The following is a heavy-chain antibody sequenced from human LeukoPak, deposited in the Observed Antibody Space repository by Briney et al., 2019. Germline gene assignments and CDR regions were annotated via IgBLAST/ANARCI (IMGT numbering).Heavy chain of an antibody. D-gene: IGHD1-1*01. J-gene: IGHJ5*02. CDR3: ARAGLERRKVVEYNWFDP. V-gene: IGHV1-18*01. CDR1: GYTFSSYG. Sequence: GASVKVSCKASGYTFSSYGISWVRQAPGQGLEWMGWISAYNGNTNYAQNFQGRVIITTDTSTSTAYMELRRLRSDDTAVYYCARAGLERRKVVEYNWFDPWGQGTLVIVSS. CDR2: ISAYNGNT.